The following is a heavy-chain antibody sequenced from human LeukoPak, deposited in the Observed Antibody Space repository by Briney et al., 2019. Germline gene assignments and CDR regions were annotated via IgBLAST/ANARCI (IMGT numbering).Heavy chain of an antibody. D-gene: IGHD1-26*01. Sequence: GGSLRLSCAASGFTFGSYAMSWVRQAPGKGLEWVSTIGASGGTTYFADSVKGRFTISRDISKNTLYLQMNSLRAEDTAVYYCARGSNSGSFRPDFWGQGTLVTVSS. CDR2: IGASGGTT. J-gene: IGHJ4*02. V-gene: IGHV3-23*01. CDR1: GFTFGSYA. CDR3: ARGSNSGSFRPDF.